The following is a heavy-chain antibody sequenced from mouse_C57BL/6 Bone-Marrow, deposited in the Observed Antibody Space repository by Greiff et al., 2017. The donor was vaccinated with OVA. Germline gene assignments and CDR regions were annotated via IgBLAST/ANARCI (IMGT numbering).Heavy chain of an antibody. Sequence: EVKLMESGPVLVKPGASVKMSCKASGYTFTDYYMNWVKQSHGKSLEWIGVINPYNGGTSYNQKFKGKATLTVDKSSSTAYMELNSLTSEDSAVYYCASHYYGSAFAYWGQGTLVTVSA. D-gene: IGHD1-1*01. V-gene: IGHV1-19*01. CDR3: ASHYYGSAFAY. CDR1: GYTFTDYY. J-gene: IGHJ3*01. CDR2: INPYNGGT.